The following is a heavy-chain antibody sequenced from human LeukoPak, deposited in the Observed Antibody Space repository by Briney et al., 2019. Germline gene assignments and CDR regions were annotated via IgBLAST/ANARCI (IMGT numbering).Heavy chain of an antibody. Sequence: SETLSLTCTGSGDPISSSSYYWGWIREPPGKGLEGIVNIYYSGRTYYSPSLKSRLTISGDTSKNQFSLKLTSVTAADTAVYYCARVHDLGYCTSTTCYGGYYFDYWGQGTLVTVSS. V-gene: IGHV4-39*07. CDR2: IYYSGRT. J-gene: IGHJ4*02. CDR3: ARVHDLGYCTSTTCYGGYYFDY. D-gene: IGHD2-2*01. CDR1: GDPISSSSYY.